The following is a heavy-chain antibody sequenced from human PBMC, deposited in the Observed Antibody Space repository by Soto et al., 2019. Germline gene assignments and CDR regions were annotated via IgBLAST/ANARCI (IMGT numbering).Heavy chain of an antibody. V-gene: IGHV1-69*02. CDR2: IIPLFGII. Sequence: ASVKVSCKVSGGSFSTYTLTWVRQAPGQGIERMGRIIPLFGIINYAQKFQCRVTISADRSTTTAYMELTSLRSDDTAVYYCAILTPITGVYWGQGAQVTVSS. CDR3: AILTPITGVY. J-gene: IGHJ4*02. D-gene: IGHD5-12*01. CDR1: GGSFSTYT.